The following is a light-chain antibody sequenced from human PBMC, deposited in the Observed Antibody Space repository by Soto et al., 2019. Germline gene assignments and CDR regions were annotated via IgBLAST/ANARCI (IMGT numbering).Light chain of an antibody. CDR2: DAS. J-gene: IGKJ1*01. CDR1: QSIGLA. Sequence: EIVLTQSPATLSLSPGERATLSCRASQSIGLAIAWYHHKPGQAPRLLIFDASQRATGIPARFRGSGSGTDFTLSISSLEPEDFAVYYCQQRTDRPPWTFGQGTKVGSK. V-gene: IGKV3-11*01. CDR3: QQRTDRPPWT.